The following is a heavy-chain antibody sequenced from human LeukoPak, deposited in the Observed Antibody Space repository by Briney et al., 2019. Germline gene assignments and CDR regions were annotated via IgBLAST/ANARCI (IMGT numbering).Heavy chain of an antibody. D-gene: IGHD3-22*01. CDR3: ARRHYYDSSADY. J-gene: IGHJ4*02. CDR2: IYDSGST. V-gene: IGHV4-61*10. CDR1: GGSISNGSYY. Sequence: PSETLSLTCTVSGGSISNGSYYWSWIRQPAGQGLEWIGYIYDSGSTNYNPSLKSRVTISVDTSKNQFSLKLSSVTAADTAVYYCARRHYYDSSADYWGQGTLVTVSS.